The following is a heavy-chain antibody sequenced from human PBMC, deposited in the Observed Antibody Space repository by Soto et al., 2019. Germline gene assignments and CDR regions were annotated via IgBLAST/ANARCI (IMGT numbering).Heavy chain of an antibody. D-gene: IGHD3-3*01. Sequence: EVQLVESGGGLVQCGGSQKLSCADSGFTFSGSAMHWVRQASGKGLEWVGRIRSKANSYATAYAASVKGRFTISRDDSKNTAYLQMNSLQTEDTAVYYCTSTYYDFWSGYYEIDYWGQGTLVTVSS. CDR2: IRSKANSYAT. CDR1: GFTFSGSA. V-gene: IGHV3-73*01. CDR3: TSTYYDFWSGYYEIDY. J-gene: IGHJ4*02.